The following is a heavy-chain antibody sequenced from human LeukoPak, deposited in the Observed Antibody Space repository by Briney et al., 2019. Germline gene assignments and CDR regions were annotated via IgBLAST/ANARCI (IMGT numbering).Heavy chain of an antibody. Sequence: GGSLRLSCAASGFTFSSYAMSWVRQAPGKGLEWVSANSGSGGSTYYADSVKGRFTISRDNSKNTLYLQMNSLRAEDTAVYYCAKDWGTAYYYGMDVWGQGTTVTVSS. CDR1: GFTFSSYA. CDR2: NSGSGGST. CDR3: AKDWGTAYYYGMDV. V-gene: IGHV3-23*01. D-gene: IGHD3-16*01. J-gene: IGHJ6*02.